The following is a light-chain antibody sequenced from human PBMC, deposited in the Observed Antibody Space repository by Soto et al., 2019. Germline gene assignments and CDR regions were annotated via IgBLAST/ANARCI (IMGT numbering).Light chain of an antibody. Sequence: QSALTQPPSASGSPGQSVTISCTGTKNDIGGYDFVSCYQHHPGKAPRLIIYEVVQRPSGVPDRCSGSKSGNTASLTVFGLQAADEADYFCKSYAGSNAYVFGSGTKVTVL. CDR1: KNDIGGYDF. CDR2: EVV. CDR3: KSYAGSNAYV. V-gene: IGLV2-8*01. J-gene: IGLJ1*01.